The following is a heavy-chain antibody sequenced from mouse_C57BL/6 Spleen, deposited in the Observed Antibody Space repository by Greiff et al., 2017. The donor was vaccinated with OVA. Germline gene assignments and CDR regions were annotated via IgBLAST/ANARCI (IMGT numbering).Heavy chain of an antibody. J-gene: IGHJ4*01. CDR2: IYPGSGST. CDR3: ARSTTVVARAMDY. CDR1: GYTFTSYW. V-gene: IGHV1-55*01. Sequence: QVHVKQPGAELVKPGASVKMSCKASGYTFTSYWITWVKQRPGQGLEWIGDIYPGSGSTNYNEKFKSKATLTVDTSSSTAYMQLSSLTSEDSAVYYCARSTTVVARAMDYWGQGTSVTVSS. D-gene: IGHD1-1*01.